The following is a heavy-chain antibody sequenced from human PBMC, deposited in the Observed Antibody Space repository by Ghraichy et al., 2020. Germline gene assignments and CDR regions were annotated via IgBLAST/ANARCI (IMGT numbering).Heavy chain of an antibody. Sequence: GGSLRLSCAASGIIFSSYWMNWVRQAPGRGLEWVAHIKPDGSGKYYVDSLKGRFTISRDNAKNSLYLQMDSLRADDTAVYYCATTNWYRTDYWGQGTLVTVSS. V-gene: IGHV3-7*03. CDR1: GIIFSSYW. D-gene: IGHD7-27*01. CDR2: IKPDGSGK. J-gene: IGHJ4*02. CDR3: ATTNWYRTDY.